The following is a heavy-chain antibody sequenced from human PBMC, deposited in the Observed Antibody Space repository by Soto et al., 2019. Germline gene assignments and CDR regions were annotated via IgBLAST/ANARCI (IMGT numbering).Heavy chain of an antibody. Sequence: SETLSLTCTVSGGSISSYYWSWIRQPPGKGLEWIGYIYYSGGTNYNPSLKSRVTISVDTSKNQFSLKLSSVTAADTAVYYCARRWGSAADYWGQGTLVTVSS. V-gene: IGHV4-59*08. CDR2: IYYSGGT. CDR3: ARRWGSAADY. J-gene: IGHJ4*02. D-gene: IGHD2-15*01. CDR1: GGSISSYY.